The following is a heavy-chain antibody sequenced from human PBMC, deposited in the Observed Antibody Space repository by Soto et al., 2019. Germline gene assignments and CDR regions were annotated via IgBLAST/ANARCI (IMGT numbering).Heavy chain of an antibody. J-gene: IGHJ4*02. CDR3: AREESPYDYGGNFGY. CDR2: IIPIFGTA. CDR1: GCTFSSYA. D-gene: IGHD4-17*01. Sequence: SVKVSCKASGCTFSSYAISWVRQAPGQGLEWMGGIIPIFGTANYAQKFQGRVTITADKSTSTAYMELSSLRSEDTAVYYCAREESPYDYGGNFGYWGQGTLVTVSS. V-gene: IGHV1-69*06.